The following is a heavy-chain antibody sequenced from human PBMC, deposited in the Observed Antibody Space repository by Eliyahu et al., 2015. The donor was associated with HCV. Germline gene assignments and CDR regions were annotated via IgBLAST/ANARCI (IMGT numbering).Heavy chain of an antibody. CDR1: GFTFDDYA. Sequence: EVQLVESGGTLVQPGRSLRXSCAASGFTFDDYAMTWGPQVXGEGLGXXSSINXNSGSTXYADSXKGRFXVSRDSAKNSLYLQMDSLRPEDTGLYFCGRDRGWGISGCLASWGQGTLVTVSS. J-gene: IGHJ5*02. D-gene: IGHD6-25*01. V-gene: IGHV3-9*01. CDR3: GRDRGWGISGCLAS. CDR2: INXNSGST.